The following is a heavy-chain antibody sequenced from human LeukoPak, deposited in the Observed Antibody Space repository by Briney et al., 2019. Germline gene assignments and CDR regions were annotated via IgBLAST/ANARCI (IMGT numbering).Heavy chain of an antibody. J-gene: IGHJ6*04. CDR3: ARAVVAAAGRGYYYGMDV. D-gene: IGHD6-13*01. V-gene: IGHV1-46*01. CDR1: GYTFTSYY. Sequence: ASVKVSCKASGYTFTSYYIHWVRQAPGQGLEWMGIINPSGGSTSYAQKFQGRVTMTRDTSTSTVYMELSSQRSEDTAVYYCARAVVAAAGRGYYYGMDVWGKGTTVTVSS. CDR2: INPSGGST.